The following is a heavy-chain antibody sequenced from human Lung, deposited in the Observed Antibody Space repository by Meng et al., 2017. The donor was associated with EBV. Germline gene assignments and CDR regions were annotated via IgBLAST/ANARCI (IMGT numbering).Heavy chain of an antibody. J-gene: IGHJ4*02. Sequence: QVQLVQSGSEWKRPGASVKVSCKASGYIFNTYGVSWVRQAPGQGPEWMGGLIAVFDKTKAAPRFQDRVTFTADESTSTAYMELSGLISDDTAVYYCGKEWAEIALTVWGQGTLVTVSS. D-gene: IGHD2-8*01. CDR3: GKEWAEIALTV. V-gene: IGHV1-69*01. CDR1: GYIFNTYG. CDR2: LIAVFDKT.